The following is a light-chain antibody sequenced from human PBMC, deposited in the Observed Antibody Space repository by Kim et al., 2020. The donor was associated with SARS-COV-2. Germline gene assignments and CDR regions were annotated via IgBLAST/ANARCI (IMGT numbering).Light chain of an antibody. Sequence: SVGDRVTITCRASQDISNYLNWYQQKPGKAPKVLIYDTSNLETGVPSRFSGSRSGTDFTFTISSLQPEDIATYYCQQYNNVPITFGQGTRLEIK. V-gene: IGKV1-33*01. CDR1: QDISNY. CDR3: QQYNNVPIT. CDR2: DTS. J-gene: IGKJ5*01.